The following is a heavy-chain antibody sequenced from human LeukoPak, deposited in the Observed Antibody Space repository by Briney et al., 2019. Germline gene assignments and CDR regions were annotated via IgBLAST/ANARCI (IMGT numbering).Heavy chain of an antibody. CDR3: ARDKHRTDAFDI. Sequence: ASVKVSCKASGYTFTGYSIHWVRQAPGQGLEWIGWINPNSGGTNYAQKFQGRVTVTRDTSISTAYMELSRLRSDDTAVYYCARDKHRTDAFDIWGQGTMVTVSS. CDR2: INPNSGGT. CDR1: GYTFTGYS. V-gene: IGHV1-2*02. J-gene: IGHJ3*02.